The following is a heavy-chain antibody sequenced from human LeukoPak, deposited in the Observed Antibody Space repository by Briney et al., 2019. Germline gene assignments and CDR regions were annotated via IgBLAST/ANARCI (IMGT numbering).Heavy chain of an antibody. V-gene: IGHV3-30*18. J-gene: IGHJ4*02. Sequence: GGSMRLSCAASGCTFSSYAMSWVRQAPGKGLEWVAVISYDGSNKYYADSVKGRFTISRDNSKNTLYLQMNSLRAEDTAVYYCAKAMLRFLEWLPSDYWGQGTLVAVSS. CDR2: ISYDGSNK. CDR3: AKAMLRFLEWLPSDY. CDR1: GCTFSSYA. D-gene: IGHD3-3*01.